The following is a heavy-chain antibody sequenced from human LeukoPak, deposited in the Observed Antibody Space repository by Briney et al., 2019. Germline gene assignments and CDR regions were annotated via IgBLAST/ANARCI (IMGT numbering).Heavy chain of an antibody. J-gene: IGHJ6*02. CDR3: ARLMTTGTYYYYYGMDV. Sequence: WVRQPPGKGLEWIGYIYYSGSTYYNPSLKSRVTISVDTSKNQFSLKLSSVTAADTAVYYCARLMTTGTYYYYYGMDVWGQGTTVTVSS. D-gene: IGHD4-11*01. V-gene: IGHV4-30-4*08. CDR2: IYYSGST.